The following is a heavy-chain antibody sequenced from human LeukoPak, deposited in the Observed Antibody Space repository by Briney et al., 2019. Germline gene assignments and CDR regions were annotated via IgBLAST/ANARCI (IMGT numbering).Heavy chain of an antibody. D-gene: IGHD5-18*01. V-gene: IGHV1-69*04. CDR3: ARAVGLWLPQLDY. CDR2: IIPILGIA. J-gene: IGHJ4*02. CDR1: GGTFSSYA. Sequence: LVKVSCKASGGTFSSYAISWVRQAPGQGLEWMGRIIPILGIANYAQKFQGRVTITADKSTSTAYMELSSLRSEDTAVYYCARAVGLWLPQLDYWAQGTLVTVSS.